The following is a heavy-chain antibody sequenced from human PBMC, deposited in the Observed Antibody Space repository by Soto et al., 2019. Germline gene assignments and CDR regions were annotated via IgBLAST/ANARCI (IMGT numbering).Heavy chain of an antibody. CDR2: IYYSGST. CDR3: ARYPLGAGYCSGGSCYGAFDY. Sequence: QLQLQESGPGLVKPSETLSLTCTVSGGSISSSSYYWGWIRQPPGKGLEWIGSIYYSGSTYYNPSLKSRVTISVDTSKNQFSLKLSSVTAADTAVYYCARYPLGAGYCSGGSCYGAFDYWGQGTLVTVSS. CDR1: GGSISSSSYY. J-gene: IGHJ4*02. V-gene: IGHV4-39*01. D-gene: IGHD2-15*01.